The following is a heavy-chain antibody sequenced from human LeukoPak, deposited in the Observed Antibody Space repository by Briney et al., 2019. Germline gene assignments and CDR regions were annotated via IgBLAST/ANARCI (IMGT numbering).Heavy chain of an antibody. Sequence: PTETLSLTCTVSGGSISSYYWSWIRQPPGKRLEWIGYIYYSGSSNYNPSLKSRVTISVDTSKNQFSLKLSSVTAADTAVYYCARHFFVGAEDAFDIWGQGTMVTVSS. CDR1: GGSISSYY. D-gene: IGHD2/OR15-2a*01. CDR3: ARHFFVGAEDAFDI. CDR2: IYYSGSS. V-gene: IGHV4-59*08. J-gene: IGHJ3*02.